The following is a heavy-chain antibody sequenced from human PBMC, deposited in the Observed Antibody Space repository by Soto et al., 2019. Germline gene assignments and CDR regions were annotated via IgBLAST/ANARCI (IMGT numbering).Heavy chain of an antibody. Sequence: SETLSLTCTVSGGSISSYYWSWIRQPPGKGLEWIGYIYYSGSTNYNPSLKSRVTISVDKSKNQFSLKLSSVTAADTAVYYCGRAAMGGSSWPFDYWGQGTLVTVSS. V-gene: IGHV4-59*12. CDR2: IYYSGST. D-gene: IGHD6-13*01. J-gene: IGHJ4*02. CDR1: GGSISSYY. CDR3: GRAAMGGSSWPFDY.